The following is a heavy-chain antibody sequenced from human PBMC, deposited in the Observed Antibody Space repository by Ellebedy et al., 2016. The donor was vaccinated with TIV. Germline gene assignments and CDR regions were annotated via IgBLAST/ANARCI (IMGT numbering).Heavy chain of an antibody. CDR2: ISSRSSYS. CDR1: GFTFSDYY. Sequence: GESLKISCAASGFTFSDYYMSWIRQAPGKGLEWVPYISSRSSYSNYTDSVKGRFTISRDNAKNLLYLQMNSLRAEDTAVYYCARNGYEDVWGSYHHDYWGQGALVTVSS. V-gene: IGHV3-11*06. D-gene: IGHD3-16*02. CDR3: ARNGYEDVWGSYHHDY. J-gene: IGHJ4*02.